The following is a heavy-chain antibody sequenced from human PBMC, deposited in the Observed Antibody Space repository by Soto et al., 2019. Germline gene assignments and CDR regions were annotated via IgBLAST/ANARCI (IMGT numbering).Heavy chain of an antibody. D-gene: IGHD3-3*01. CDR3: ARDQGCTIFGGEKHYYYYMDV. CDR1: GFTFSSYS. Sequence: EVQLVESGGGLVQPGGSLRLSCAASGFTFSSYSMNWVRQAPGKGLEWVSYISSSSSTIYYADSVKGRFTISRDNAKNSLYLQMNSLRAEDTAVYYCARDQGCTIFGGEKHYYYYMDVWGKGTTVTVSS. J-gene: IGHJ6*03. CDR2: ISSSSSTI. V-gene: IGHV3-48*01.